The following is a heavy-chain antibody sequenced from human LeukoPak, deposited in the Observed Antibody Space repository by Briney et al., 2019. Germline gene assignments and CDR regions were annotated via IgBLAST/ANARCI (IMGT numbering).Heavy chain of an antibody. CDR2: IYYSGST. CDR3: ARSGGAELPSI. CDR1: GDSISSYY. Sequence: SETLSLTCTVSGDSISSYYWSWIRQPPGKGLEWIGYIYYSGSTNYNPSLKSRATISVDTSKNQFSLKLSSVTAADTAVYYCARSGGAELPSIWGQGTLVTVSS. V-gene: IGHV4-59*01. J-gene: IGHJ4*02. D-gene: IGHD1-26*01.